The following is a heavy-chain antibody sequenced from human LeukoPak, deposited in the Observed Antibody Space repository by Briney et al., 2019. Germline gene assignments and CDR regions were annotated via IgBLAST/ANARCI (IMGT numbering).Heavy chain of an antibody. CDR3: AKDVLGNFDY. V-gene: IGHV3-23*01. D-gene: IGHD2/OR15-2a*01. CDR2: ISGSGVST. CDR1: GFTFSTYT. J-gene: IGHJ4*02. Sequence: PGGSLRLSCAASGFTFSTYTMNWVRQAPGKGLEWVSAISGSGVSTYYADSVKGRFTISRDNSKNTLHLQMNSLRAEDTAVYYCAKDVLGNFDYWGQGTLVTVSS.